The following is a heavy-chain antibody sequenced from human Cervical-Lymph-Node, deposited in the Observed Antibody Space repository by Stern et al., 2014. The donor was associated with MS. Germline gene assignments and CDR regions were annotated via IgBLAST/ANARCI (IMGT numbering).Heavy chain of an antibody. CDR2: ISAYNGNT. CDR1: GYTFTSYG. D-gene: IGHD2-2*01. J-gene: IGHJ3*02. Sequence: QVQLGQSGAEVKKPGASVKVSCKASGYTFTSYGISWVRQAPGQGLEWMGWISAYNGNTNYAQKLQGRVTMTTDTSTSTAYMELRSLRSDDTAVYYCARGPIFHCSSTSCYARDAFDIWGQGTMVTVSS. V-gene: IGHV1-18*04. CDR3: ARGPIFHCSSTSCYARDAFDI.